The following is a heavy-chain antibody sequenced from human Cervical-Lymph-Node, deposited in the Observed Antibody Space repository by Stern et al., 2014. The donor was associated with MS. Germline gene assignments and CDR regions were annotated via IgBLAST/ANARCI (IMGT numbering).Heavy chain of an antibody. V-gene: IGHV1-46*01. Sequence: QVQLVQSGPEVKKPGASVTVSCKTSGYTFTNYYIHWVRQAPGQGLEWMGIINPNGSDTDSAQKFQGRLTMTRDTSTTTVYMRLITLTSEDTAMYYCTRAVGGVGREWGQGTLVVVSS. CDR3: TRAVGGVGRE. CDR2: INPNGSDT. CDR1: GYTFTNYY. D-gene: IGHD3-16*01. J-gene: IGHJ4*02.